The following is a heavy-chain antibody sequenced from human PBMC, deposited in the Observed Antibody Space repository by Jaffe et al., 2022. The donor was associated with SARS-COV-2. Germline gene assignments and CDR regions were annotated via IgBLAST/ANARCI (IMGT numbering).Heavy chain of an antibody. CDR1: GGSISSGSYY. D-gene: IGHD3-22*01. CDR3: ARELYYDSSGYYYEAYYFDY. V-gene: IGHV4-61*02. CDR2: IYTSGST. J-gene: IGHJ4*02. Sequence: QVQLQESGPGLVKPSQTLSLTCTVSGGSISSGSYYWSWIRQPAGKGLEWIGRIYTSGSTNYNPSLKSRVTISVDTSKNQFSLKLSSVTAADTAVYYCARELYYDSSGYYYEAYYFDYWGQGTLVTVSS.